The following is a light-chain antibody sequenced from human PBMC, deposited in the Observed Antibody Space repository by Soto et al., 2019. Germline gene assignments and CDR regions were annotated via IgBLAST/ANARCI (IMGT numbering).Light chain of an antibody. CDR2: GAS. Sequence: ERVRTQSPATLSLSPGERATLSCRASQSVSSNLAWYQQKPGQAPRLLIYGASSRATGIPDRFSGSGSGTDFTLTISSLQPEDFATYYCQQANSFPWTFGQGTKVDIK. CDR1: QSVSSN. CDR3: QQANSFPWT. J-gene: IGKJ1*01. V-gene: IGKV3D-15*01.